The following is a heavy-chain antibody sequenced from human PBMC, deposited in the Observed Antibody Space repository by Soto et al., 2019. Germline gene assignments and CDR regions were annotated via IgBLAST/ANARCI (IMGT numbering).Heavy chain of an antibody. D-gene: IGHD3-16*01. V-gene: IGHV3-7*01. J-gene: IGHJ4*02. CDR3: LCGGNFFVY. Sequence: EVQLVESGGGLVQPGESLRLSCAASGFTFSTYWMTWVRQPPGKGLEWVANIDQDGSERYYVDSMRGRFTISRDNAKNSLYLQMNSLGVEDTAVYYCLCGGNFFVYWGQGTLVTVSP. CDR2: IDQDGSER. CDR1: GFTFSTYW.